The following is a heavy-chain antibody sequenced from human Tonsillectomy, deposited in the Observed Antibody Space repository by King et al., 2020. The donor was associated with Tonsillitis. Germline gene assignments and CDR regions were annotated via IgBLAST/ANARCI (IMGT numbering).Heavy chain of an antibody. CDR2: MNPNSGNT. J-gene: IGHJ4*02. CDR1: GYTFTSYD. D-gene: IGHD3-10*01. CDR3: ARLVVRGAPNAEGDY. V-gene: IGHV1-8*02. Sequence: VQLVQSGAEVKKPGASVKVSCKASGYTFTSYDIHWVRQATGQGLEWMGWMNPNSGNTDYAQKFQGRVIMTRDTSISTAYMELSSLSSEDTAVYYRARLVVRGAPNAEGDYWGQGTLVTVSS.